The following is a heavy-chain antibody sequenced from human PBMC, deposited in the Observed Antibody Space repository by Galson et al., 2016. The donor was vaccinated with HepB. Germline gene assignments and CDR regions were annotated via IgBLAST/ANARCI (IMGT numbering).Heavy chain of an antibody. CDR3: ARDPGVAAAGHYNGLDV. J-gene: IGHJ6*02. V-gene: IGHV1-69*13. CDR2: IIPIFGTT. CDR1: GDTFSSYA. D-gene: IGHD6-13*01. Sequence: SVKVSCKASGDTFSSYAISWVRQAPGQGLEWMGGIIPIFGTTNYAQKFQGRVTITADESTSTAYMELSSLRSEDTAVYYCARDPGVAAAGHYNGLDVRGQGTTVTVSS.